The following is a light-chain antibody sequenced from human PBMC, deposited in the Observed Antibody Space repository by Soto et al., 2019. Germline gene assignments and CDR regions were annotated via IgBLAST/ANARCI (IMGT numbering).Light chain of an antibody. Sequence: EIVLTQSPGTLSLSPGERATLSCRASQSVNTNYLCWYQKTSGQAPRLLIYGAYSRATRLPDRFGGSGAGTDFTLTISRLEPEDFAAYFCQQYGSSPITFGGGTRLEIK. V-gene: IGKV3-20*01. CDR3: QQYGSSPIT. CDR1: QSVNTNY. J-gene: IGKJ5*01. CDR2: GAY.